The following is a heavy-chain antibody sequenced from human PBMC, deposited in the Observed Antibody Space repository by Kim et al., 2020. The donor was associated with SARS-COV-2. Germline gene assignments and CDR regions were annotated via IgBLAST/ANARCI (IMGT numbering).Heavy chain of an antibody. J-gene: IGHJ4*02. V-gene: IGHV3-23*01. Sequence: PDSVQGRLPISRDKYKNTLYMQMKSLRAEDTAVYYCAKGRLRYFDWLDYWGQGTLVTVSS. CDR3: AKGRLRYFDWLDY. D-gene: IGHD3-9*01.